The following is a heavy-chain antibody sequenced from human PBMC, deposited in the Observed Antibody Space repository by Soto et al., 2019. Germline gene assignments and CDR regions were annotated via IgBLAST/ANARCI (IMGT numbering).Heavy chain of an antibody. CDR2: ISYDGRDK. V-gene: IGHV3-30*04. CDR1: GFTFSSYA. D-gene: IGHD3-9*01. J-gene: IGHJ4*02. Sequence: PGGSLRLSCAASGFTFSSYAMHWVRQAPGKGLEWVAVISYDGRDKYYADSVKGRFTISRDKTKNTLYLQMNSLRAEDTAVYYFACCHYDILTGYYSYYFDYWGQGTLVTVSS. CDR3: ACCHYDILTGYYSYYFDY.